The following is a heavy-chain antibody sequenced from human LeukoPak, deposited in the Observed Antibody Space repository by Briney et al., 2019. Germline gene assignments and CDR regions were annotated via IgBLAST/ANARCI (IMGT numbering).Heavy chain of an antibody. Sequence: QVQLQESGPGLVKPSETLSLTCGVSGESFNGYYWTWIRQPPGKEPEWIGDVGHGGNTNYNPSLKSRITISVDTSKRQFSLKLTSMTAADTAMYFCARTQVGGSLGTFDYWGQGTLVTVSS. CDR2: VGHGGNT. CDR1: GESFNGYY. D-gene: IGHD3-16*01. J-gene: IGHJ4*02. V-gene: IGHV4-34*10. CDR3: ARTQVGGSLGTFDY.